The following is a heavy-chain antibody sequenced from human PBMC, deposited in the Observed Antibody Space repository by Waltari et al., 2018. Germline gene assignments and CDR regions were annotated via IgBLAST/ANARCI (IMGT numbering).Heavy chain of an antibody. CDR2: IRSKPNNYAT. CDR3: TGGAVTGTDF. V-gene: IGHV3-73*01. D-gene: IGHD6-13*01. CDR1: GFTFSGST. J-gene: IGHJ4*02. Sequence: EVQVVESGGGLVQPGGSLNLSCATSGFTFSGSTIPWVRQTSGKGLEGIGRIRSKPNNYATRYTASVEGRFTISRDDSENTAYLQMSSLMTEDTAVYYCTGGAVTGTDFWGQGTLVTVSS.